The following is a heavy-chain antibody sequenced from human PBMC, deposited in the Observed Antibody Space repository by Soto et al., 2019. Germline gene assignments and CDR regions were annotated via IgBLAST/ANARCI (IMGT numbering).Heavy chain of an antibody. D-gene: IGHD4-17*01. CDR3: ARTVNDYGGYFDS. CDR1: GAFITNGGYY. Sequence: PSETLSLTCSVSGAFITNGGYYWSWIRQQPGKGLEWIGHIFHTGNTYHNKSLKSRVVMSVDTSRDQFSLNLNSVTAADTAIYYCARTVNDYGGYFDSWGQGTLVTVSS. V-gene: IGHV4-31*03. J-gene: IGHJ4*02. CDR2: IFHTGNT.